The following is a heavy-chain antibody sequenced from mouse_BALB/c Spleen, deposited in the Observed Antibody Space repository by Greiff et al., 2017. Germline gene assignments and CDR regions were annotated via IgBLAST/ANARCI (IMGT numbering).Heavy chain of an antibody. CDR2: IAPGSGST. CDR1: GYTFTSYW. V-gene: IGHV1S41*01. CDR3: ARGGDYYGSRYVDY. J-gene: IGHJ4*01. Sequence: DLVKPGASVKLSCKASGYTFTSYWINWIKQRPGQGLEWIGRIAPGSGSTYYNEMFKGKATLTVDTSSSTAYIQLSSLSSEDSAVYFCARGGDYYGSRYVDYWGQGTSVTVSS. D-gene: IGHD1-1*01.